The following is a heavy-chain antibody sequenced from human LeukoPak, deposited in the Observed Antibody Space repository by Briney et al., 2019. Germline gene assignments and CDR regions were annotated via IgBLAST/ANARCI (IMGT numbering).Heavy chain of an antibody. Sequence: SETLSLTCAVYGGSFSGYYWSWIRQPPGKGLEWIGEINHSGSTNYNPSLKSRVTISVDTSKNQFSLKLSSVTAADTAVYYCASGYCSGGSCYRPEGYWGQGTLVTVSS. CDR1: GGSFSGYY. V-gene: IGHV4-34*01. CDR2: INHSGST. J-gene: IGHJ4*02. CDR3: ASGYCSGGSCYRPEGY. D-gene: IGHD2-15*01.